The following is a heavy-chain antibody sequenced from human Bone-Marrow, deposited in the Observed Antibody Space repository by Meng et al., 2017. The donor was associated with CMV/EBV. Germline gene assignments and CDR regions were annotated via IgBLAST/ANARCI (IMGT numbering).Heavy chain of an antibody. CDR3: ASAGRSYLYYFDY. J-gene: IGHJ4*02. CDR2: TFYRSKWYS. V-gene: IGHV6-1*01. D-gene: IGHD3-22*01. Sequence: SQTLSLTCAISGDSVSSNSAAWNWIRQSPSRGLEWLGSTFYRSKWYSNYGVSVKGRITINADTSENQLSLQLTSVTPEDTAVYFCASAGRSYLYYFDYWGQGTLVTVSS. CDR1: GDSVSSNSAA.